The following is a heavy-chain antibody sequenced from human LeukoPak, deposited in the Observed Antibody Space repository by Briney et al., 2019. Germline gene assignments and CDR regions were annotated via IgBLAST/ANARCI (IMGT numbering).Heavy chain of an antibody. J-gene: IGHJ3*01. D-gene: IGHD3-10*01. CDR1: GGSISSSSYY. V-gene: IGHV4-39*07. CDR2: IYYSGTT. CDR3: ARDIQTFGEGSFHV. Sequence: PSETLSLTCTVSGGSISSSSYYWGWIRQPPGKGLEWIGSIYYSGTTYYNPSLKSRVTISLDTPKNQFSLRLTSVTAADTAIYYCARDIQTFGEGSFHVWGQGIMVTVSS.